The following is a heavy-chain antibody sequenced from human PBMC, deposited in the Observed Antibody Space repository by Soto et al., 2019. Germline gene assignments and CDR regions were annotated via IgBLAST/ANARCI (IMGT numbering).Heavy chain of an antibody. CDR1: GGSFSGYY. CDR3: ASSARSSSSRGFYYYHYGMDV. D-gene: IGHD6-6*01. V-gene: IGHV4-34*01. Sequence: SETLSLSCAVYGGSFSGYYWSWIRQPPGKGLERIGEINHSGSTNYNPSLKSRVTISVDTSKNQFSLKLSSVTAADTAVYYCASSARSSSSRGFYYYHYGMDVWGQGSTVT. J-gene: IGHJ6*02. CDR2: INHSGST.